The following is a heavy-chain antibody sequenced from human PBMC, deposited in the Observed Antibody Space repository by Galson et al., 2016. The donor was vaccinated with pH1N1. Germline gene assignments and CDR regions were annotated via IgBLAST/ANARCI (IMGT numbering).Heavy chain of an antibody. Sequence: PALVKPTQTLTLTCTFSGFSLRTSGMCVSWIRQPPGKALEWLALIDWDDNKYYSTSLKTRLTISKDTSKNQVVLTMTNMDPVDTATYYCARNLYGDYSHYFDYWGQGTLVTVSS. CDR1: GFSLRTSGMC. CDR2: IDWDDNK. D-gene: IGHD4-17*01. J-gene: IGHJ4*02. CDR3: ARNLYGDYSHYFDY. V-gene: IGHV2-70*01.